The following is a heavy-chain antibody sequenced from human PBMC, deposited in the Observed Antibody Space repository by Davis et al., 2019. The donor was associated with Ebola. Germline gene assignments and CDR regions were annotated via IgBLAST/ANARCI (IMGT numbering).Heavy chain of an antibody. J-gene: IGHJ6*02. V-gene: IGHV3-7*03. CDR2: IKQVGSEK. CDR3: ARMEQQLVRFYYYYGMDV. CDR1: GFTFSSYW. D-gene: IGHD6-13*01. Sequence: GGSLRLSCPASGFTFSSYWMSWVRQAPGKGLEWLANIKQVGSEKYYVDSVKGRFTISRDNAKISLYLQMNSLRAEDTAVYYCARMEQQLVRFYYYYGMDVWGQGTTVTVSS.